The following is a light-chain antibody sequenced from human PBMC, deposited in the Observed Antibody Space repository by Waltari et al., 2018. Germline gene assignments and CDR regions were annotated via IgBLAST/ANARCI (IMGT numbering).Light chain of an antibody. Sequence: SSDLTQPLSVSVSPGQTASITCSGDKLGDIFTSWYQQKPGQSPVLVIFQGTKRPSGIPGRFPASSSGNTATLTISGNQAMDEADYYCQAWDSVTAFHVFGTGTKLTVL. V-gene: IGLV3-1*01. J-gene: IGLJ1*01. CDR2: QGT. CDR1: KLGDIF. CDR3: QAWDSVTAFHV.